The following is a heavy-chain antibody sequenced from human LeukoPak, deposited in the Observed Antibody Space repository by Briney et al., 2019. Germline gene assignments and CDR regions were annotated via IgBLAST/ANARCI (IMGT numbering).Heavy chain of an antibody. CDR2: MNPNSGNT. D-gene: IGHD3-10*01. V-gene: IGHV1-8*02. Sequence: ASVKASCKASGGTFSSYAISWVRQAPGQGLEWMGWMNPNSGNTGYAQKFQGRVTMTRNTSISTAYMELSSLTSEDTAVYYCARDGSGSYYDRGWFDPWGQGTLVTVSS. CDR1: GGTFSSYA. J-gene: IGHJ5*02. CDR3: ARDGSGSYYDRGWFDP.